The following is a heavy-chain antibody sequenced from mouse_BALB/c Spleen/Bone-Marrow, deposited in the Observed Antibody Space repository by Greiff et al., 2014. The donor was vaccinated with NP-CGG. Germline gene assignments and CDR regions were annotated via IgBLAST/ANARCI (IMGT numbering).Heavy chain of an antibody. CDR2: IHPNSGNT. D-gene: IGHD2-14*01. V-gene: IGHV1S130*01. J-gene: IGHJ1*01. CDR3: ARSYRFWYFDV. Sequence: VNLVESGSVLVRPGTSVNLSCKASGFTFTSSWMHWAKQRPGQGLEWIGDIHPNSGNTYYNEKFKGKATLTVDSSSSTAYVDLSSPTSEDSAVYFCARSYRFWYFDVWGAGTTVTVSS. CDR1: GFTFTSSW.